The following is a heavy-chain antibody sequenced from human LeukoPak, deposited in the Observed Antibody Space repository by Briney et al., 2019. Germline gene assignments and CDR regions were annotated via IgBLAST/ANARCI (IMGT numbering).Heavy chain of an antibody. CDR2: INPNSGGT. J-gene: IGHJ4*02. CDR3: ARDHRIYGSGRPSIDY. CDR1: GYTFTGHY. Sequence: GASVKVSCKASGYTFTGHYMHWVRQAPGQGLEWMGWINPNSGGTNHAQKLQGRVTMTTDTSTSTAYMELRSLRSGDTAVYYCARDHRIYGSGRPSIDYWGQGTLVTVSS. D-gene: IGHD3-10*01. V-gene: IGHV1-2*02.